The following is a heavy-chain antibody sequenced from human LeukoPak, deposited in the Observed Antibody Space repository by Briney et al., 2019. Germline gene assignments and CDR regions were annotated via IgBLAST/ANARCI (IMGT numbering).Heavy chain of an antibody. CDR2: IYSGGST. CDR3: ARDRIAARDFDH. V-gene: IGHV3-66*01. J-gene: IGHJ4*02. D-gene: IGHD6-6*01. Sequence: GGSLRLSCAASEFSVGSNYMTWVRQAPGKGLEWVSLIYSGGSTYYADSVKGRFTISRDNSKNALYLQMNSLRAEDTAVYYCARDRIAARDFDHWGQGTLVTVSS. CDR1: EFSVGSNY.